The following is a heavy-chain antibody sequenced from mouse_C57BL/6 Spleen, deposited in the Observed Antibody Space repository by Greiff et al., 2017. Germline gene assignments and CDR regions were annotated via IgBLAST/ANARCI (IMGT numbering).Heavy chain of an antibody. CDR1: GSSITSGYY. CDR3: ARGGTTVGFAY. Sequence: EVQLQESGPGLVKPSQSLSLTCSVTGSSITSGYYWNWIRQFPGNKLEWMGYISYDGSNNYNPSLKNRISITRDTSKNQFFLKLNSVTTEDTATYYCARGGTTVGFAYWGQGTLVTVSS. V-gene: IGHV3-6*01. CDR2: ISYDGSN. D-gene: IGHD1-1*01. J-gene: IGHJ3*01.